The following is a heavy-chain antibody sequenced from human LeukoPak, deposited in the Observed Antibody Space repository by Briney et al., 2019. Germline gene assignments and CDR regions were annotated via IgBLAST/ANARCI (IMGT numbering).Heavy chain of an antibody. Sequence: GASVKVSCKASGYTFTGYYIHWVRQAPGQGLEWMGWINPNSGGTNYAQNFQGWVTMTRDTSISTAYMELSRLRSDDTAVYYCARVKICGVSGGSCYGYYYGMDAWGQGTTVTVSS. J-gene: IGHJ6*02. CDR1: GYTFTGYY. CDR3: ARVKICGVSGGSCYGYYYGMDA. V-gene: IGHV1-2*04. D-gene: IGHD2-15*01. CDR2: INPNSGGT.